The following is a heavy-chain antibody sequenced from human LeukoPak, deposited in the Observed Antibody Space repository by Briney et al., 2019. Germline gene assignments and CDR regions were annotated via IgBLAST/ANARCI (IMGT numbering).Heavy chain of an antibody. D-gene: IGHD6-13*01. CDR1: GFTFSSYA. CDR2: ISYDGSNK. J-gene: IGHJ4*02. CDR3: AREGHSSSRYSGRDYFDY. Sequence: GRSLRLSCAASGFTFSSYAMHWVRQAPGKGLEWVAVISYDGSNKYYADSVKGRFTISRDNSKNTLYLQMNSLRAEDTAVYYCAREGHSSSRYSGRDYFDYWGQGTLVTVSS. V-gene: IGHV3-30-3*01.